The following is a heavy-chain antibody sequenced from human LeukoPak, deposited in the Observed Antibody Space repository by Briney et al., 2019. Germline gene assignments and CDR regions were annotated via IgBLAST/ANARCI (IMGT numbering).Heavy chain of an antibody. CDR2: SGSGGST. D-gene: IGHD5-18*01. Sequence: GGSLRLSCAASGFTFSSYSMSWVRQAPGKGLEWVSSSGSGGSTYYADSVKGRFTISRDNSRNTLFLQMNSLKADDTAVYYCARGHSYGSPGAFDIWGQGTMVTVSS. J-gene: IGHJ3*02. CDR1: GFTFSSYS. CDR3: ARGHSYGSPGAFDI. V-gene: IGHV3-23*01.